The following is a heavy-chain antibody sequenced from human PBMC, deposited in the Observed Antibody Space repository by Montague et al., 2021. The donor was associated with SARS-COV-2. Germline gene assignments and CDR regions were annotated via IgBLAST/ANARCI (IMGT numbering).Heavy chain of an antibody. V-gene: IGHV4-61*02. CDR2: IQASGIT. J-gene: IGHJ4*02. D-gene: IGHD1-7*01. CDR1: GGSISSASFY. Sequence: TLSLTCTVSGGSISSASFYWTWIRQSAGKGLEWFGRIQASGITXYKPSLKSRVAMSVDTSKNQFSLSLNSVTAADTATYFCARVPNWNYVPDYWGQGTLVTVSS. CDR3: ARVPNWNYVPDY.